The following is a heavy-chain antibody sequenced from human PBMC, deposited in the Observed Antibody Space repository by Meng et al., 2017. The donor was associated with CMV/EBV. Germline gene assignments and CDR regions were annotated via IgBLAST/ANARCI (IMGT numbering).Heavy chain of an antibody. CDR3: ARRDGIGTTAYFDY. J-gene: IGHJ4*02. CDR2: IYPGDSDT. CDR1: GYSFTSYW. D-gene: IGHD1-7*01. V-gene: IGHV5-51*01. Sequence: GGSLRLSCKGSGYSFTSYWIGWVRQMPGKGLEWMGIIYPGDSDTRYSPSFQGQVTISADKSIGTAYLQWSSLKASDTAMYYCARRDGIGTTAYFDYWGQGTLVTVSS.